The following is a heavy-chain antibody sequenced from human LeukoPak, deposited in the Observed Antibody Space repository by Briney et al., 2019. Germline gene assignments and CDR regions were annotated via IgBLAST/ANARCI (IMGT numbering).Heavy chain of an antibody. J-gene: IGHJ4*01. Sequence: PSETLSLTCAVYGGSFRGYYWSWIRQPPGKRLEWIGEFNHSGSTNYNPSLKSRVTISVDTSKNQFSLKLSSVTAADTAVYYCARSGVVGATRGGIDYSGQGTLVTASS. CDR1: GGSFRGYY. V-gene: IGHV4-34*01. D-gene: IGHD1-26*01. CDR3: ARSGVVGATRGGIDY. CDR2: FNHSGST.